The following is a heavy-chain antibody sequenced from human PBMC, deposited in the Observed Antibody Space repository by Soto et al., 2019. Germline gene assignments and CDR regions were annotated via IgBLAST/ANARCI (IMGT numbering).Heavy chain of an antibody. Sequence: PSETLSLTCTVSGGSISSGDYYWSWIRQPPGKGLEWIGYIYYSGSTYYNPSLKSRVTISLDTSKNQFSLKLSSVTAADTAVYYCARVGSSIAVGPFDYWGQGTLVTVSS. J-gene: IGHJ4*02. CDR1: GGSISSGDYY. V-gene: IGHV4-30-4*01. D-gene: IGHD6-6*01. CDR3: ARVGSSIAVGPFDY. CDR2: IYYSGST.